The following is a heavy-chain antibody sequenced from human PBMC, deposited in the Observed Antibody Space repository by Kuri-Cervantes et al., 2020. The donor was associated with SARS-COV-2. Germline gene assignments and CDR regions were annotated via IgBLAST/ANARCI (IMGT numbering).Heavy chain of an antibody. CDR1: GFTFSSYS. J-gene: IGHJ4*02. Sequence: GESLKISCAASGFTFSSYSMNWVRQAPGKGLEWVSSISSSSSYIYYADSVKGRFTISRDSAKNSLYLQMNSLRAEDTAVYYCARPEYYYDSSGYYDYWGQGTLVTVSS. CDR2: ISSSSSYI. V-gene: IGHV3-21*01. CDR3: ARPEYYYDSSGYYDY. D-gene: IGHD3-22*01.